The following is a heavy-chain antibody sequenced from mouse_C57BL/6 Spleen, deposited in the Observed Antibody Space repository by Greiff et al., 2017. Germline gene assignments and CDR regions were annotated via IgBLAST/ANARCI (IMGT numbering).Heavy chain of an antibody. Sequence: EVQLQQSGAELVRPGASVKLSCTASGFNIKDYYMHWVKQRPEQGLEWIGRIDPEDGDTEYAPKFQGKATMTADTSSTTAYLQLSSLTSEDTAVYYCTTCYDGYYVSAYWGQGTLVTVSA. V-gene: IGHV14-1*01. CDR2: IDPEDGDT. D-gene: IGHD2-3*01. CDR3: TTCYDGYYVSAY. CDR1: GFNIKDYY. J-gene: IGHJ3*01.